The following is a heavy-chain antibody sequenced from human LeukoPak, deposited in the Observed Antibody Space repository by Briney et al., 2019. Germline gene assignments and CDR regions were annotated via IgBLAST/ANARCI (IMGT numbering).Heavy chain of an antibody. Sequence: PSETLSLTCTVSGGSISSSSYYWGWIRQPPGKGLEWIGSIYYSGSTYYNPSLKSRVTISVDTSQNQFSLKLSSVTAADTAVYYCARDKGAAAGHFDYWGQGTLVTVSS. D-gene: IGHD6-13*01. J-gene: IGHJ4*02. CDR2: IYYSGST. CDR3: ARDKGAAAGHFDY. CDR1: GGSISSSSYY. V-gene: IGHV4-39*02.